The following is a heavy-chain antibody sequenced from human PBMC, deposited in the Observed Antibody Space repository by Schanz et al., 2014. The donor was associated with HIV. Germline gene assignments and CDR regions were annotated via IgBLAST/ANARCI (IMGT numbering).Heavy chain of an antibody. D-gene: IGHD3-10*01. CDR2: IRGSGIST. J-gene: IGHJ4*02. CDR1: GFTFSSYG. CDR3: AKGQRGVVRGDIDY. Sequence: EVQLLESGGGLVQPGGSLRLSCAASGFTFSSYGMTWVRQAPGKGLEWVSVIRGSGISTDYADSVKGRFTISRDNSKKTLHLQMNSLRAEDTAVYYCAKGQRGVVRGDIDYWGQGTLVTVSS. V-gene: IGHV3-23*01.